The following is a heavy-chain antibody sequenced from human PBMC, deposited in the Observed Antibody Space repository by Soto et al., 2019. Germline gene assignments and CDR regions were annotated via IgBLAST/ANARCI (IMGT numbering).Heavy chain of an antibody. V-gene: IGHV1-46*01. CDR3: TRDQRTSWFDP. CDR1: GYTFTTYY. D-gene: IGHD1-7*01. J-gene: IGHJ5*02. CDR2: INPSGGST. Sequence: VASVKVSCKASGYTFTTYYLHWVRQAPGQGLEWMGIINPSGGSTNYAQKFQGRVTMTRDTSTTTVYMELSSLRSEDTAVYYCTRDQRTSWFDPWGQGTLVTVSS.